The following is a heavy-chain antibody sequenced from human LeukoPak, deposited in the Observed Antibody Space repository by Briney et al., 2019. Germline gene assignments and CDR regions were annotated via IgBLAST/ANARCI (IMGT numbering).Heavy chain of an antibody. Sequence: GASVKVSCKASGYTFTDYYIHWVRQAPGQGLEWMGWINPNSGATNYPQKFQGRGTMTRDRSISTAYMELNRLRSDDTAIYYCATGSGYDYLAIDIWGQGTVVTVS. CDR3: ATGSGYDYLAIDI. J-gene: IGHJ3*02. D-gene: IGHD5-12*01. V-gene: IGHV1-2*02. CDR1: GYTFTDYY. CDR2: INPNSGAT.